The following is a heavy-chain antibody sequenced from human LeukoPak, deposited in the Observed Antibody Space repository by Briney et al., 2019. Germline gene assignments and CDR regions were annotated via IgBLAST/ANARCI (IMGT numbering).Heavy chain of an antibody. V-gene: IGHV4-39*07. D-gene: IGHD5-18*01. CDR2: IYYSGST. J-gene: IGHJ3*02. CDR3: ARDGGYSGAFDI. CDR1: GGSISSSSHY. Sequence: SETLSLTCTVSGGSISSSSHYWGWIRQSPGKGLEWIGSIYYSGSTYYNPSLKSRVTISVDTSKKQFSLKVSSVTAADTAVYYCARDGGYSGAFDIWGQGTMVTVSS.